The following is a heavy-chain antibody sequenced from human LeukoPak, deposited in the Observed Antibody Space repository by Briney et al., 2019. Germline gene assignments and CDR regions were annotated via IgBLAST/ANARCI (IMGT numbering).Heavy chain of an antibody. J-gene: IGHJ4*02. CDR3: ARVWAVADSSGWEEGFDY. CDR2: INPNSGGT. Sequence: ASVKVSCKASGYTFTGYYMHWVRQAPGQGLEWMGWINPNSGGTNYAQKFQGRVTMTRDTSISTAYMELSRLRSDDTAVYYCARVWAVADSSGWEEGFDYWGQGTLVTVSS. V-gene: IGHV1-2*02. CDR1: GYTFTGYY. D-gene: IGHD6-19*01.